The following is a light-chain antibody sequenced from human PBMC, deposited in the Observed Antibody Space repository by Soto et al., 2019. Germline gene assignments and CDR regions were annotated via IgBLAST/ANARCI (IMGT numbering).Light chain of an antibody. CDR3: QQSFSLPYT. J-gene: IGKJ2*01. CDR1: QTITSY. Sequence: DIQMTQSPSPLSASVGDRITITCRASQTITSYLNWYQQKPGKAPNLLIYAASNLENGVPSRFSGSGSGTFFTLTIRSLQPEDFATYYCQQSFSLPYTFGQGTRLEIK. V-gene: IGKV1-39*01. CDR2: AAS.